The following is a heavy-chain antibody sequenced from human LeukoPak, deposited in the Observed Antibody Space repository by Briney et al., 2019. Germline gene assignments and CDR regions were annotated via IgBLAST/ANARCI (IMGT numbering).Heavy chain of an antibody. D-gene: IGHD5-18*01. CDR2: ISGSGGST. J-gene: IGHJ4*02. CDR3: AKDLRRGYSYGNYYFDY. Sequence: ETLSLTCTVSGGSISSYYWSWVRQAPGKGLEWVSAISGSGGSTYYADSVKGRFTISRDNSKNTLYLQMNSLRAEDTAVYYCAKDLRRGYSYGNYYFDYWGQGTLVTVSS. CDR1: GGSISSYY. V-gene: IGHV3-23*01.